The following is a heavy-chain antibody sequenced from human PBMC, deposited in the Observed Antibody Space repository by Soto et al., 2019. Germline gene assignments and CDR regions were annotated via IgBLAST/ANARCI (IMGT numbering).Heavy chain of an antibody. Sequence: PSETLSLTCTVSGGSISSGGYYWSWIRQPPGKGLEWIGYIYFSGSTYYNPSLKSRVAISVDTSKNQFSLKLSSVTAADTAVYYCARLEMATIFSWYFDYWGQGTLVTVSS. D-gene: IGHD5-12*01. CDR1: GGSISSGGYY. CDR2: IYFSGST. V-gene: IGHV4-31*03. J-gene: IGHJ4*02. CDR3: ARLEMATIFSWYFDY.